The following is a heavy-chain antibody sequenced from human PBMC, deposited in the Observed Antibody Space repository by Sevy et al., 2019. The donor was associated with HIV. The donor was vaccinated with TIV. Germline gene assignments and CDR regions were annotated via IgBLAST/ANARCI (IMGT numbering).Heavy chain of an antibody. Sequence: GGSLRLSCAASGFTFSDYYMSWIRQAPGKGLEWLAYISGSDFTIYYADSVKGRFTISRDNSKNSLYLQMNSLRAEDTAVYYCARDHVKDGDFGDYYYFAMDVWGQGTTVTVSS. CDR2: ISGSDFTI. D-gene: IGHD4-17*01. CDR3: ARDHVKDGDFGDYYYFAMDV. CDR1: GFTFSDYY. J-gene: IGHJ6*02. V-gene: IGHV3-11*01.